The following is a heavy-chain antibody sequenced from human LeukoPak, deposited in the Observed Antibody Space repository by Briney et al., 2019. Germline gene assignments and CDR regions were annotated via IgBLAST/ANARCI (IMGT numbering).Heavy chain of an antibody. CDR3: ARAGIGIEVAGTIHNWFDP. D-gene: IGHD6-19*01. CDR2: IYYSGST. V-gene: IGHV4-59*08. Sequence: SETLSLTCTVSGVSISSYYWSWIRQPPGKGLEWIGYIYYSGSTNYNPSLKSRVTISVDTSKNQFSLKLTSVTAADTAVYYCARAGIGIEVAGTIHNWFDPWGQGTQVTVSS. CDR1: GVSISSYY. J-gene: IGHJ5*02.